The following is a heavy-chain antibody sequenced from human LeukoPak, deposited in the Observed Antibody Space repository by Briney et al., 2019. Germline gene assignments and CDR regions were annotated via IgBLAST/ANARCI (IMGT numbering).Heavy chain of an antibody. CDR2: IKQDGSEK. Sequence: GGSLRLSCAASGFTFSSYWMSWVRQAPGKGLEWVANIKQDGSEKYYVDSVEGRFTISRDNAKNSLYLQMNSLRAEDTAVYYCVRDQSAYCGGDCPDYWGQGTLVTVSS. D-gene: IGHD2-21*02. J-gene: IGHJ4*02. CDR1: GFTFSSYW. V-gene: IGHV3-7*01. CDR3: VRDQSAYCGGDCPDY.